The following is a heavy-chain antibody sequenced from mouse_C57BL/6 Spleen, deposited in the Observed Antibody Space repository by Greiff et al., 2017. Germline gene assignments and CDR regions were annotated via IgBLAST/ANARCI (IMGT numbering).Heavy chain of an antibody. D-gene: IGHD1-1*01. V-gene: IGHV1-18*01. CDR2: INPNNGGT. Sequence: EVQLQQSGPELVKPGASVKIPCKASGYTFTDYNMDWVKQSHGKSLEWIGDINPNNGGTIYNQKFKGKATLTVDKSSSTAYMELRSLTSEDTAVYYCARLPIFYGSSYEYFDVWGTGTTVTVSS. CDR3: ARLPIFYGSSYEYFDV. J-gene: IGHJ1*03. CDR1: GYTFTDYN.